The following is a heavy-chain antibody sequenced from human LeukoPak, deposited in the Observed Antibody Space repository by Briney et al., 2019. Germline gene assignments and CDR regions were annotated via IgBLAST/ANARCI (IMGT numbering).Heavy chain of an antibody. Sequence: KPSETLSLTCTVSGGSISSSSYYWGWIRQPPGKGLEWIGSIYYSGSTYYNPSLKSRVTISVDTPKNQFSLKLSSVTAADTAVYYCARHSEPFGYYYDSSGYYRNAFDIWGQGTMVTVSS. CDR1: GGSISSSSYY. D-gene: IGHD3-22*01. CDR3: ARHSEPFGYYYDSSGYYRNAFDI. V-gene: IGHV4-39*01. CDR2: IYYSGST. J-gene: IGHJ3*02.